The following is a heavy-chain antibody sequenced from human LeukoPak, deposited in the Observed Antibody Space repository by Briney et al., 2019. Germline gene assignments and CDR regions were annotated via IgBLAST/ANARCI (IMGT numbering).Heavy chain of an antibody. Sequence: ASVKVSCKASGYTFTGYYMHWVRQAPGQGLEWMGWINPNSGGTNYAQKFQGRVTMTRGTSISTAYMELSRLRSDDTAVYYCARSLVGAAPLDHWGQGTLVTVSS. J-gene: IGHJ4*02. D-gene: IGHD1-26*01. CDR2: INPNSGGT. CDR3: ARSLVGAAPLDH. CDR1: GYTFTGYY. V-gene: IGHV1-2*02.